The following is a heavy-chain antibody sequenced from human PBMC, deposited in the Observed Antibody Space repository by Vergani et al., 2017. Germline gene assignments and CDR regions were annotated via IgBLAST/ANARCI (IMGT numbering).Heavy chain of an antibody. Sequence: QLQLQESGPGLVKPSETLSLTCTVSGGSISSSSYYWSWIRQPPGKGLEWIGYIYYSGSTYYNPSLKSRVTISVDTSKNQFSLKLSSVTAADTAVYYCARDGYSGADAFDIWGQGTMVTVSS. CDR3: ARDGYSGADAFDI. D-gene: IGHD5-12*01. V-gene: IGHV4-30-4*01. J-gene: IGHJ3*02. CDR1: GGSISSSSYY. CDR2: IYYSGST.